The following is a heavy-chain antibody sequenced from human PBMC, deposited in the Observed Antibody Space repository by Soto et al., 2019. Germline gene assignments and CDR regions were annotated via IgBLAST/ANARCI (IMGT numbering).Heavy chain of an antibody. V-gene: IGHV1-2*04. Sequence: ASVKVSCKASGYTFTGYYMHWVRQAPGQGLEWMGWINPNSGGTNYAQKFQGWVTMTRDTSISTAYMELSRLRSDDTAVYYCAALGGYCSSTSCYGGDYWGQGTLVTVSS. D-gene: IGHD2-2*01. CDR1: GYTFTGYY. CDR3: AALGGYCSSTSCYGGDY. CDR2: INPNSGGT. J-gene: IGHJ4*02.